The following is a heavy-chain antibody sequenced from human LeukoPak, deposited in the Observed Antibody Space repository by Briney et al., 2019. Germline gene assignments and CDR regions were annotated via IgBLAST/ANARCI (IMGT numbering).Heavy chain of an antibody. CDR3: ARGGQNFDFWRFDY. CDR2: ISGSGGST. D-gene: IGHD3-3*01. CDR1: GFTFNDHA. J-gene: IGHJ4*02. V-gene: IGHV3-23*01. Sequence: GGSLRLSCAGSGFTFNDHAMSWVRQAPGKGLEWVSSISGSGGSTYYADYVKGRSTISRDNSKNVVYFEVHSLRGEDTAVYFCARGGQNFDFWRFDYWGQGTLVVVSS.